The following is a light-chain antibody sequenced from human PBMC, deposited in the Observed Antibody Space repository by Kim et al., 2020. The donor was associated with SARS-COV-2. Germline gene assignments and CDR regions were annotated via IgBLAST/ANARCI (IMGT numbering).Light chain of an antibody. CDR2: QDS. CDR3: QEWDSCTVV. CDR1: KLGDKY. J-gene: IGLJ2*01. V-gene: IGLV3-1*01. Sequence: SYEMTQPPSVSVSPGQTASINCSGDKLGDKYACWYQQKPGQSPVLVIYQDSKRPSGIPERFSGSNSGNTATLTISGTQAMDEADYYCQEWDSCTVVFGGG.